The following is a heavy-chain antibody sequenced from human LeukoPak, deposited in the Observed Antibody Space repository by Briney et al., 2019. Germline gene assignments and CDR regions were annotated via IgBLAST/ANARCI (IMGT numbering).Heavy chain of an antibody. J-gene: IGHJ4*02. Sequence: SETLSLTCTVSGYSISSGYYWGWIRQPPGKGLEWIGSIYHSGSTYYNPSLKSRVTISVDTSKNQFSLKLSSVTAADTAVYYCARYVSSGIDYWGQGTLVTVSS. CDR1: GYSISSGYY. D-gene: IGHD3-10*01. V-gene: IGHV4-38-2*02. CDR3: ARYVSSGIDY. CDR2: IYHSGST.